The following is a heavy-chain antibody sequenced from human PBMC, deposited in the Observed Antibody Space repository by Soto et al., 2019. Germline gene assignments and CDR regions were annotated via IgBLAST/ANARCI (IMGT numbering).Heavy chain of an antibody. V-gene: IGHV3-74*01. J-gene: IGHJ2*01. CDR2: INSNGSTT. Sequence: KGLVWVARINSNGSTTAYADSVKGRFTISRDNAKNTMYMQMNSMRVEDTAVYYCAFFFSSRRRHTRYRSGLGIPAEPPSDL. CDR3: AFFFSSRRRHTRYRSGLGIPAEPPSDL. D-gene: IGHD2-15*01.